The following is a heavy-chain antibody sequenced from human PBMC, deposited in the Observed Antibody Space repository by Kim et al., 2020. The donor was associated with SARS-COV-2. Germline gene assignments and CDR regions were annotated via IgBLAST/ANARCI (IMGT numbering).Heavy chain of an antibody. Sequence: GRTAYAQKLQGWVTMTRDTSVSTTYMELTRLTSDDTAVYYCARGPSGGHFDYWGQGTLVTVSS. D-gene: IGHD6-25*01. V-gene: IGHV1-2*04. CDR2: GRT. J-gene: IGHJ4*02. CDR3: ARGPSGGHFDY.